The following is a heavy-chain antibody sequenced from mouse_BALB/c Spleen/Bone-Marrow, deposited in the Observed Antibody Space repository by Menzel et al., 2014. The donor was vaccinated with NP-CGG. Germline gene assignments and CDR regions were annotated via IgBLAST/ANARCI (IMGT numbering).Heavy chain of an antibody. J-gene: IGHJ4*01. CDR1: GFTFSSYG. V-gene: IGHV5-6-3*01. CDR3: AKIWAFYAKGL. Sequence: VQLQQSGGGLVQPGGSLKLSCAASGFTFSSYGMSWVRQTPDKRLELVATINSNGGSTYYPDSVKGRSTISRDNAKNTLYLQMSRLKSEDTAMYYSAKIWAFYAKGLRGSGTSVPRPS. D-gene: IGHD2-1*01. CDR2: INSNGGST.